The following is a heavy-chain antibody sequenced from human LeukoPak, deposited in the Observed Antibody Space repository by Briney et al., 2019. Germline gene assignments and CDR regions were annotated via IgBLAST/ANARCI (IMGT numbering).Heavy chain of an antibody. J-gene: IGHJ4*02. CDR1: GFTFGDFP. D-gene: IGHD2-21*01. V-gene: IGHV3-49*04. CDR2: IRAKAYGGTT. CDR3: TRGSDRFEY. Sequence: GGSLRLSCAGSGFTFGDFPMTWVRQAPGKGLEGVGYIRAKAYGGTTEYAASVKGRFTISRDDSKRIAFLKMNSLQTLDTAIYYCTRGSDRFEYWGQGVLVTVSS.